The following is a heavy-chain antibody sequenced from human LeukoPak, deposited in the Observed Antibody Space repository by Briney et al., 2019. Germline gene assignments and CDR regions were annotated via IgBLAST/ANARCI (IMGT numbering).Heavy chain of an antibody. CDR1: GGSISSYY. V-gene: IGHV4-59*01. CDR2: IYYSGST. D-gene: IGHD3-3*01. J-gene: IGHJ3*02. CDR3: ARSLGRTYYDFWSGYSHAFDI. Sequence: PSETLSLTCTVSGGSISSYYWSWLRQPPGKGLEWIGYIYYSGSTNYNPSLKSRVTISVDTSKNQFSLKLSSVTAADTAVYYCARSLGRTYYDFWSGYSHAFDIWGQGTMVTVSS.